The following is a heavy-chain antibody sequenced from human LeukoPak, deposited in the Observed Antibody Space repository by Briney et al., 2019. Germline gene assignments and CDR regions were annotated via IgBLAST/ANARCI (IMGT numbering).Heavy chain of an antibody. D-gene: IGHD3-22*01. CDR2: INPKRGDT. V-gene: IGHV1-2*02. CDR3: ARDPGEYYYDSSGYGYYFDY. CDR1: GYTFTGYY. Sequence: VASVKVSCKASGYTFTGYYMHWVRQAPGQGLEWMGWINPKRGDTNYAQNFQGRLTMTTDTSISTAYMELRSLRSDDTAVYYCARDPGEYYYDSSGYGYYFDYWGQGTLVTVSS. J-gene: IGHJ4*02.